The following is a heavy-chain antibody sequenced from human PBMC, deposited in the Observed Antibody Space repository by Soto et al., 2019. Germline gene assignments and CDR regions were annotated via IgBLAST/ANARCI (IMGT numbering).Heavy chain of an antibody. V-gene: IGHV1-69*13. CDR2: IIPIFGTA. D-gene: IGHD2-15*01. CDR1: GGTFSSYA. CDR3: ARALGDCSGGSCSHYYYGMDV. J-gene: IGHJ6*02. Sequence: ASVKVSCKASGGTFSSYAISWVRQAPGQGLEWMGGIIPIFGTANYAQKFQGRVTITADESTSTAYMELSSLRSEDTAVYYCARALGDCSGGSCSHYYYGMDVWGQGTTVTVSS.